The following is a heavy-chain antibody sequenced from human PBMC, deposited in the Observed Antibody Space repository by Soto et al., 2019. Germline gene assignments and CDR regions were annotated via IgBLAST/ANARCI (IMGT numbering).Heavy chain of an antibody. Sequence: SETLSLTCTVSGGSITTYYYTWIRQPPGKGLEWIGYFNYRGSTSYNPSLESRVTMSVGTSKNQFSLRLRSVTAADTAVYYCARGYSGTWSLDVWGQGTLVTVSS. D-gene: IGHD6-13*01. CDR2: FNYRGST. CDR1: GGSITTYY. CDR3: ARGYSGTWSLDV. J-gene: IGHJ4*02. V-gene: IGHV4-59*01.